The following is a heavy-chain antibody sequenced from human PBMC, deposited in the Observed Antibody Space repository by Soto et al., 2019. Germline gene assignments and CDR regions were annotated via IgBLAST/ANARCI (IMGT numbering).Heavy chain of an antibody. V-gene: IGHV4-31*03. CDR1: GGSIRRRGYY. CDR3: AASGGPEGDWFDP. D-gene: IGHD2-8*02. CDR2: VYYRGTT. Sequence: PSETLSLTCTVTGGSIRRRGYYWTWIRPRPGEGLEWIGFVYYRGTTDYNPSLRSRLTISADTSRNQFYLDVTSVTVADTAVYYCAASGGPEGDWFDPWGQGILVTVSS. J-gene: IGHJ5*02.